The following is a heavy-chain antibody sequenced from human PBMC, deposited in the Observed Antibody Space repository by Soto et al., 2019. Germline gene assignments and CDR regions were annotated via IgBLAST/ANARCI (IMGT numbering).Heavy chain of an antibody. V-gene: IGHV3-23*01. CDR2: FRGSGDDGTT. CDR3: ARDRVAGRSIRDGFEM. D-gene: IGHD2-21*01. Sequence: EVQLLESGGGLVQPGGSLRLSCAASGFTFSSYSMSWVRQAPGKGLEWVSGFRGSGDDGTTYYADSVKGRFTISRDNSKNMLFLQMNSLRAEDTAIYYCARDRVAGRSIRDGFEMWGQGTMVTVSS. J-gene: IGHJ3*02. CDR1: GFTFSSYS.